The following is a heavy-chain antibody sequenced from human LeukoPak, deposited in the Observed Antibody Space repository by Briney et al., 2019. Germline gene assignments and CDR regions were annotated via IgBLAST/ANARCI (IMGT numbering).Heavy chain of an antibody. D-gene: IGHD3-16*01. CDR3: ASLLGRTSKIDY. V-gene: IGHV4-39*01. CDR2: IYYSGST. CDR1: GGSISSSSYY. J-gene: IGHJ4*02. Sequence: KSSETLSLTCTVSGGSISSSSYYWGWIRQPPGKGLEWIGSIYYSGSTYYNPSLKSRVTISVDTSKNQFSLKLSSVTAADTAVYYCASLLGRTSKIDYWGQGTLVTVSS.